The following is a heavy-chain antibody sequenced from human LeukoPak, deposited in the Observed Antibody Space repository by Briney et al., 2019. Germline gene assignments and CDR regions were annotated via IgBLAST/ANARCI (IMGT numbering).Heavy chain of an antibody. CDR2: INLSGST. J-gene: IGHJ6*03. CDR1: GESFSGYY. CDR3: ARVGYYPDYYMDV. D-gene: IGHD2-21*01. V-gene: IGHV4-34*01. Sequence: PSETLSLTCAVYGESFSGYYWSWIRQPPGKGLEWIGEINLSGSTYSNPSLKSRVTISVDTSKNQFSLNLSSVTAADTAVYYCARVGYYPDYYMDVWGKGTTVTVSS.